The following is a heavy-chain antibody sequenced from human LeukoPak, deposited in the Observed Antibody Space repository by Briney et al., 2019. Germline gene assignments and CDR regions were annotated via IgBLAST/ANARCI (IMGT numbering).Heavy chain of an antibody. D-gene: IGHD3-3*01. CDR1: GFTFSSYG. Sequence: PGGSLRLSCAASGFTFSSYGMSWVRQAPGKGLEWVSAISGSGGSTYYADSVKGRFTISRDNSKNTLYLQMNSLRAEDTAVYYCAKGDYDFWSGYYQLKFDYWGQGTLVTVSS. CDR2: ISGSGGST. V-gene: IGHV3-23*01. J-gene: IGHJ4*02. CDR3: AKGDYDFWSGYYQLKFDY.